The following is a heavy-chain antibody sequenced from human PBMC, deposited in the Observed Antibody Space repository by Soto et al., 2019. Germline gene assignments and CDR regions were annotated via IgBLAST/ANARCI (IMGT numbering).Heavy chain of an antibody. Sequence: GGSLRLSCAASGFTFSSYAMSWVRQAPGKGLEWVSAISCRGGSTYYADSVKGRFTISKDNAKNTLYLQMNSLRAEDMAVYYCAPPKNPLNNYWGQGSLVTVSS. CDR2: ISCRGGST. J-gene: IGHJ4*02. V-gene: IGHV3-23*01. CDR1: GFTFSSYA. CDR3: APPKNPLNNY.